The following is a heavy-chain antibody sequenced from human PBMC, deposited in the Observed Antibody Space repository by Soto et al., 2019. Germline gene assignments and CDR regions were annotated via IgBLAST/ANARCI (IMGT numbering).Heavy chain of an antibody. V-gene: IGHV1-69*08. CDR2: IIPILGIA. J-gene: IGHJ4*02. D-gene: IGHD2-8*01. Sequence: QVQLVQSGAEVKKPGSSVKVSCKVSGGTFSSYTISWVRQAPGQGLEWMGRIIPILGIANYAQKFQGRVTITADKSTSTAYMELSSLRSEDTAVYYCARDPGPCTNGVCYNGYWGQGTLVTVSS. CDR3: ARDPGPCTNGVCYNGY. CDR1: GGTFSSYT.